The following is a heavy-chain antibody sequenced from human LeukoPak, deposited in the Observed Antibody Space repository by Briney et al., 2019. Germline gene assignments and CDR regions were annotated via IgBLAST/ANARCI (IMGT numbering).Heavy chain of an antibody. D-gene: IGHD1-26*01. CDR1: GFTFSSNY. CDR3: ARDPSGSDAPGY. CDR2: FYSGGST. J-gene: IGHJ4*02. Sequence: GGSLRLSCAASGFTFSSNYMSWVRQAPGKGLEWVPIFYSGGSTYYSDSVKGRFTISRDNSKNTLYLQMNSLRAEDTAVYYCARDPSGSDAPGYWGQGTLVTGSS. V-gene: IGHV3-66*01.